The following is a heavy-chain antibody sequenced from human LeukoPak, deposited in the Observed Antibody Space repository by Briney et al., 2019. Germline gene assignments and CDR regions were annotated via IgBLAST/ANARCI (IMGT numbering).Heavy chain of an antibody. CDR1: GFTFDDYA. V-gene: IGHV3-9*03. CDR2: ISWNSGSI. CDR3: AKESAIGYFDY. D-gene: IGHD2-2*02. J-gene: IGHJ4*02. Sequence: GGSLRLSCAASGFTFDDYAMHWVRQAPGKGLERVSGISWNSGSIGYADSVKGRFTISRDNAKNSLYLQMNSLRVEDMALYYCAKESAIGYFDYWGQGTLVTVSS.